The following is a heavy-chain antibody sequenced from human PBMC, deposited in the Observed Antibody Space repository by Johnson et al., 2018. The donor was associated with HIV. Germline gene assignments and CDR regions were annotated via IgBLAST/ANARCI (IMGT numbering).Heavy chain of an antibody. CDR2: IYSGGST. J-gene: IGHJ3*02. V-gene: IGHV3-66*03. CDR3: AKAVGGYAFDI. CDR1: GFTVSSYY. Sequence: VQLVESGGGLIQPGGSLRLSCAASGFTVSSYYMSWVRQAPGKGLEWVSVIYSGGSTYYADSVKGRFTISRDNSKNTLYLQMNSLRVEDTAVYYCAKAVGGYAFDIWGQGTMVTVSS. D-gene: IGHD1-26*01.